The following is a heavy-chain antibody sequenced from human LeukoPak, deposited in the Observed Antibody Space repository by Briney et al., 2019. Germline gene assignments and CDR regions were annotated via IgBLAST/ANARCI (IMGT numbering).Heavy chain of an antibody. V-gene: IGHV3-7*01. D-gene: IGHD3-10*01. CDR2: IKQDGSDK. CDR1: GFIFSKYW. J-gene: IGHJ4*02. CDR3: ARVLFGDPWFTL. Sequence: PGGSLRLSCEASGFIFSKYWMAWVRQAPGKGVEWVANIKQDGSDKYYEDSVKGRFNISRDNAKNSVFLQMNSLRAEDTAVYYCARVLFGDPWFTLWGQGTLVTVSS.